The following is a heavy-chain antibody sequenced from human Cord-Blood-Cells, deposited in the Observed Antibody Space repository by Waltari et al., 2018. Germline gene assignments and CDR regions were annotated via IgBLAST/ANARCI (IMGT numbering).Heavy chain of an antibody. V-gene: IGHV3-33*01. CDR3: AREVQNYDFWSGYYYYFDY. D-gene: IGHD3-3*01. J-gene: IGHJ4*02. CDR1: GFTFSSYG. Sequence: QVQLVESGGGVVQPGRSLRLSCAASGFTFSSYGMHWVRQAPGKGLEWVAVIGYDGSNKYYADSVKGRFTITRDNSKNTLYLQMNSLRAEDTAVYYCAREVQNYDFWSGYYYYFDYWGQGTLVTVSS. CDR2: IGYDGSNK.